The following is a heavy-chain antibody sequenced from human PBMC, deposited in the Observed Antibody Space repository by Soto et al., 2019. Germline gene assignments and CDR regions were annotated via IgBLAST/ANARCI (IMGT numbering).Heavy chain of an antibody. Sequence: QVPLVQSGAEVKKPGASVKVSCKASGYTFTSYGISWVRQAPGQGLEWMGWISAYNGNTNYAQKLQGRVTMTTDTSTSTAYMELRSLRSDDTAVYYCARDLYSGSYWPLYYYGMDVWGQGTTVTVSS. V-gene: IGHV1-18*01. CDR1: GYTFTSYG. J-gene: IGHJ6*02. CDR3: ARDLYSGSYWPLYYYGMDV. D-gene: IGHD1-26*01. CDR2: ISAYNGNT.